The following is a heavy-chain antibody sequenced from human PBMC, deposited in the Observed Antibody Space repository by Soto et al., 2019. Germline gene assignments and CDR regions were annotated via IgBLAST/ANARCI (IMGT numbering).Heavy chain of an antibody. Sequence: QVQLVESGGGVVQPGRSLRLSCAASRFTFSTFAMHWVRQAPGKGLEWVALISNDGITKYYAESVKGRFTISRDNSKNTLYLEMDSLRTEDTAVYYAYSSGWWGQGTRVTVSS. CDR3: YSSGW. D-gene: IGHD6-19*01. V-gene: IGHV3-30*03. CDR1: RFTFSTFA. CDR2: ISNDGITK. J-gene: IGHJ4*02.